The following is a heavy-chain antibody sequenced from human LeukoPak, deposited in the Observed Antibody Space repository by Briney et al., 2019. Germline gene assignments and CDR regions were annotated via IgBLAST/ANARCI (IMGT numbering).Heavy chain of an antibody. V-gene: IGHV3-23*01. CDR3: ARGYTYGSA. J-gene: IGHJ5*02. CDR2: ISGNGDNT. CDR1: GFTFSTYA. D-gene: IGHD5-18*01. Sequence: GGSLRLSCAASGFTFSTYAMNWVRQAPGKGLEWVSGISGNGDNTYYTDSVKGRFTISRDNSKSTLYLQMNSLRAEDTAVYYCARGYTYGSAWGQGTLVTVSS.